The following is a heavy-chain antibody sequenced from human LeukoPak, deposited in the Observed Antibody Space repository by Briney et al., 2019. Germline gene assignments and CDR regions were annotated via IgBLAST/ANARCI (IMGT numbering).Heavy chain of an antibody. Sequence: PSQTLSLTCAVSGGSISSGGYSWSWIRQPPGKGLEWIGYIYHSGSTYYNPSLKSRVTISVDRSKNQFSLKLSSVTAADTAVYYCARARYCSSTSCYPSRTNWFDPWGQGTLVTVSS. CDR3: ARARYCSSTSCYPSRTNWFDP. CDR1: GGSISSGGYS. D-gene: IGHD2-2*01. J-gene: IGHJ5*02. CDR2: IYHSGST. V-gene: IGHV4-30-2*01.